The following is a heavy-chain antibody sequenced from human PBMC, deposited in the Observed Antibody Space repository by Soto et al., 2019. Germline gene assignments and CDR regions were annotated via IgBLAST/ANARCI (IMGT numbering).Heavy chain of an antibody. D-gene: IGHD2-15*01. J-gene: IGHJ6*02. CDR3: ARDLRVFSYSSPPGYYYYGMDV. V-gene: IGHV1-3*01. CDR1: GYTFTSYA. CDR2: INAGNGNT. Sequence: GASVKVSCKASGYTFTSYAMHWVRQAPGQRLEWMGWINAGNGNTKYSQKFQGRVTITRDTSASTAYMELSSPRSEDTAVYYCARDLRVFSYSSPPGYYYYGMDVWGQGTTVTVSS.